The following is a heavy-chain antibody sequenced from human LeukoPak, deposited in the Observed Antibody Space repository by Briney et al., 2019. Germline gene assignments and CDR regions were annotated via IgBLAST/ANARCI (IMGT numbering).Heavy chain of an antibody. CDR1: GYSFTNYW. CDR2: IDPSDSYT. V-gene: IGHV5-10-1*01. Sequence: GESLKISCKGSGYSFTNYWISWVRQMSGKGLEWMGTIDPSDSYTKYSPTFQGHVTISADRSISTAYLQWSSLKASDTAVYYCARSLFDYDILTGHDYWGQGTLVTVSS. CDR3: ARSLFDYDILTGHDY. J-gene: IGHJ4*02. D-gene: IGHD3-9*01.